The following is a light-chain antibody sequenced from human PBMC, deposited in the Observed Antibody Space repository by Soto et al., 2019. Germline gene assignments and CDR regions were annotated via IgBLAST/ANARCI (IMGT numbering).Light chain of an antibody. V-gene: IGKV3-15*01. CDR3: HQYNFWPT. J-gene: IGKJ1*01. CDR1: QSVSTN. CDR2: GTS. Sequence: REMTQSRATLSVSPGERATLSCRASQSVSTNLAWYQQKPGQSPRLLIYGTSTRATGVPARFSGGGSGTEFTLTINSLQSEDFAVYFCHQYNFWPTFGQGTKV.